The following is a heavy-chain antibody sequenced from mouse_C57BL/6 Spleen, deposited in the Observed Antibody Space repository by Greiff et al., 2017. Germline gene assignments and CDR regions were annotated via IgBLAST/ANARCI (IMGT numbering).Heavy chain of an antibody. V-gene: IGHV5-17*01. CDR1: GFTFSDYG. D-gene: IGHD1-1*01. CDR2: ISSGSSTI. CDR3: AREPTVVPDYFDY. J-gene: IGHJ2*01. Sequence: EVMLVESGGGLVKPGGSLKLSCAASGFTFSDYGMHWVRQAPEKGLEWVAYISSGSSTIYYADTVKGRFTISRDNAKNTLFLQMTSLRSEDTAMYYCAREPTVVPDYFDYWGQGTTLTVSS.